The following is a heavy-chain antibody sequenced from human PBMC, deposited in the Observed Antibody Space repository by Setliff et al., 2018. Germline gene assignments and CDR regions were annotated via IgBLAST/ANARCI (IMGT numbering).Heavy chain of an antibody. CDR3: ATSDWYAAFDH. Sequence: GSLRLSCVASGFTFTNYWINWVRQAPGKGLEWVANIKQDESEKHYVGSVKGRFTISRDNARNSVYLQMNSLRAEDAAVYYCATSDWYAAFDHWGQGTLVTVSS. CDR1: GFTFTNYW. J-gene: IGHJ4*02. CDR2: IKQDESEK. D-gene: IGHD6-19*01. V-gene: IGHV3-7*01.